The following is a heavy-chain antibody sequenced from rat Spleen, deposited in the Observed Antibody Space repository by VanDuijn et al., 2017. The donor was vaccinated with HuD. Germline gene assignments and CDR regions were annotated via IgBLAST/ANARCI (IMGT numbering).Heavy chain of an antibody. CDR2: IGTTGGNT. CDR1: GLTFSNYG. Sequence: EVQLVESGGDLVQPGRSLRLSCAASGLTFSNYGMAWVRQAPRKGLEWVASIGTTGGNTYYRDSVKGRFTVSRDNAKSTLYLQMDSLQSEDTATYYCARHGRGERTYYYVLDAWGQGVSVTVSS. D-gene: IGHD4-3*01. V-gene: IGHV5S23*01. CDR3: ARHGRGERTYYYVLDA. J-gene: IGHJ4*01.